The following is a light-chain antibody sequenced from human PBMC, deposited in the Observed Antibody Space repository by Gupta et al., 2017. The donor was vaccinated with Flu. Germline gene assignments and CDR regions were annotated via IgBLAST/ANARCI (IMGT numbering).Light chain of an antibody. CDR2: QAS. CDR3: QQDNGYPYT. J-gene: IGKJ2*01. Sequence: DIQMTQSPSTLSASVGDRVTITCRASQSISSWLAWYQQKPGTAPRLLIYQASSLESGVPSRFSGSGSGTEFTLTISSLQPDDFATYYCQQDNGYPYTFGQGTKLEIK. CDR1: QSISSW. V-gene: IGKV1-5*03.